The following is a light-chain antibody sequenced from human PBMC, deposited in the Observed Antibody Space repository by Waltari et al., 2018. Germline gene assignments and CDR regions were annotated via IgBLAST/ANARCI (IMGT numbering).Light chain of an antibody. CDR3: QQYNHYPVT. Sequence: DIQMTQSPSSLSASVGDGVTITCRASQAITNFLAWFQQKPGEAPKSLIYAASTLHSGVPSRFRGSGSNTYFTLTITNLQPEDFATYYCQQYNHYPVTFGGGTTVGI. J-gene: IGKJ4*01. CDR1: QAITNF. CDR2: AAS. V-gene: IGKV1-16*01.